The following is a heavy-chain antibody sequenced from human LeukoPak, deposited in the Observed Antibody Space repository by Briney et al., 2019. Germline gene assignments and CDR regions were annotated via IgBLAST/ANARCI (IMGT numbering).Heavy chain of an antibody. CDR1: GFTFSSYS. V-gene: IGHV3-21*01. CDR2: IGSSSSYI. J-gene: IGHJ6*04. D-gene: IGHD3-10*02. CDR3: AELGITMIGGV. Sequence: GGSLRLSCAASGFTFSSYSMNWVRQAPGKGLEWVSSIGSSSSYIYYADSVKGRFTISRDNAKNSLYLQMNSLRAEDTAVYYCAELGITMIGGVWGKGTTVTISS.